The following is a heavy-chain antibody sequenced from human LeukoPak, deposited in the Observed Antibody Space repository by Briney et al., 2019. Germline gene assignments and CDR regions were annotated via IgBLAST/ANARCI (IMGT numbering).Heavy chain of an antibody. V-gene: IGHV3-7*01. CDR3: ARGGRSSGWYLASY. CDR2: IKQDGSGQ. Sequence: PGGSLRLSCAASGLTFRNFWMCWVRQAPGKGLEWAATIKQDGSGQYYVDSVKGRFTISRDNAQNSLYLQMNSLRAEDTAVYYCARGGRSSGWYLASYWGQGTLVTVSS. CDR1: GLTFRNFW. J-gene: IGHJ4*02. D-gene: IGHD6-19*01.